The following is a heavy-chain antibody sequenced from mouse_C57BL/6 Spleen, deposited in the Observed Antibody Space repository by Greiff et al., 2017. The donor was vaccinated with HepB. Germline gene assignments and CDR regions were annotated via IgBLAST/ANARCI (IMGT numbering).Heavy chain of an antibody. D-gene: IGHD2-1*01. V-gene: IGHV2-2*01. Sequence: VMLVESGPGLVQPSQSLSITCTVSDFSLTNYGVHWVRQSPGKGLEWLGVIWSGGSTDYNAAFISRLSISKDNSKSQVFFKMNSLQADDTAIYYCARSTKAMDYWGQGTSVTVSS. CDR1: DFSLTNYG. CDR2: IWSGGST. J-gene: IGHJ4*01. CDR3: ARSTKAMDY.